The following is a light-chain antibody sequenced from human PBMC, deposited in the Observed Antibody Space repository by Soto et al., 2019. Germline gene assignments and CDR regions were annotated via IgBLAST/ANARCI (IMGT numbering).Light chain of an antibody. CDR2: DAS. Sequence: DVQMTQSPSSLSASVGDSVTITCRASQSVFNHLSWFQQRPGKVPKLLIYDASILHAGVPSRFSGTGYGTDFTLTVSTVEQAAAAMYYCHPRSSTPFTFGGGTRGELK. V-gene: IGKV1-39*01. CDR1: QSVFNH. J-gene: IGKJ4*01. CDR3: HPRSSTPFT.